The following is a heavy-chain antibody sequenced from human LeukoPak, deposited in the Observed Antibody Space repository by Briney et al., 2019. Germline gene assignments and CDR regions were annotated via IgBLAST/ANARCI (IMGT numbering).Heavy chain of an antibody. V-gene: IGHV4-59*08. CDR1: GGSISRYY. Sequence: SGTLSLTCTVSGGSISRYYWSWIRQPPGKGLEWIGYISYSGSTNYNPSLKSRVTISVDTSKNQFSLKLSSVTAADTAVYYCARWGVVPPYYYYGMDVWGQGTTVTVSS. CDR3: ARWGVVPPYYYYGMDV. CDR2: ISYSGST. D-gene: IGHD3-3*01. J-gene: IGHJ6*02.